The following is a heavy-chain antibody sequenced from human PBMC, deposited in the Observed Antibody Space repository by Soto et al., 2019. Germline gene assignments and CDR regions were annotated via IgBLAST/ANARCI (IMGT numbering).Heavy chain of an antibody. D-gene: IGHD1-26*01. CDR2: IYDTGRT. J-gene: IGHJ1*01. V-gene: IGHV4-59*01. Sequence: SETLSLTCTVSGGYLSGYYLSWIRQSPGKGLEWIGSIYDTGRTNYNPSLESRVTISVDRSKNQFSLKLTSVTAADRAVYYCARDRGGTFHLWAQGTLVTVSS. CDR3: ARDRGGTFHL. CDR1: GGYLSGYY.